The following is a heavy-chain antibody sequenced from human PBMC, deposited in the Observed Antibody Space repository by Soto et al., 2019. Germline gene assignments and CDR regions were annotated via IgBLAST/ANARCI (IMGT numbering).Heavy chain of an antibody. V-gene: IGHV3-72*01. CDR1: GFTFSDHY. CDR2: SRNKANSYST. CDR3: ARFSGSYTRGLAY. J-gene: IGHJ4*02. Sequence: EVQLVESGGGLVQPGGSLRLSCAASGFTFSDHYMDWVRQAPGTGLEWVGRSRNKANSYSTEYAASVKGRFTISRDESKNSLYLQMNSLKTEDAAVYYCARFSGSYTRGLAYWGQGTLVTVSS. D-gene: IGHD1-26*01.